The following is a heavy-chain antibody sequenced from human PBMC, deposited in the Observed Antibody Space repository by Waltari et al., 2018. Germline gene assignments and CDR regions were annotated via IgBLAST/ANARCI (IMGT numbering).Heavy chain of an antibody. J-gene: IGHJ1*01. CDR3: ASHERVVPVFIES. Sequence: KESGPRLVKPSETLSLNCTVSGVSVSTPLLYWPRSRQSPGKGPEWIASVFHSGTTYYNPSLRGRVSMSVDSARGQFSLKLYPVTAADTAVYFCASHERVVPVFIESWGQGILVTVSS. CDR1: GVSVSTPLLY. CDR2: VFHSGTT. V-gene: IGHV4-39*01. D-gene: IGHD3-22*01.